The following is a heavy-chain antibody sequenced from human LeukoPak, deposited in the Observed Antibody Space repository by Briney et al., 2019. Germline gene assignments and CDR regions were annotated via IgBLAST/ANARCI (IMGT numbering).Heavy chain of an antibody. CDR1: GYTFTGYY. CDR3: ARGVVACPN. CDR2: VNPNSGGS. V-gene: IGHV1-2*02. D-gene: IGHD2-15*01. J-gene: IGHJ4*02. Sequence: AASVKVSCKASGYTFTGYYMHWVRQDPGQGLEWMGWVNPNSGGSNYAQKFQGRVTMTRDTSVNTAYIEVSRLTSDDTAVYFCARGVVACPNWGQGTLVTVSS.